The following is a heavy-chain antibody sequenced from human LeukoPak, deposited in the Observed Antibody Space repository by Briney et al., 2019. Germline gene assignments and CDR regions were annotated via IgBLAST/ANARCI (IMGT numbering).Heavy chain of an antibody. V-gene: IGHV3-9*01. D-gene: IGHD6-19*01. Sequence: GGSLRLSCAASGFTFDDYAMHWVRRAPGKGLEWVSGISWNSGSIGYADSVKGRFTISRDNAKNSLYLQMNSLRAEDTALYYCAKDEGSSYSSGWYDYWGQGTLVTVSS. J-gene: IGHJ4*02. CDR3: AKDEGSSYSSGWYDY. CDR1: GFTFDDYA. CDR2: ISWNSGSI.